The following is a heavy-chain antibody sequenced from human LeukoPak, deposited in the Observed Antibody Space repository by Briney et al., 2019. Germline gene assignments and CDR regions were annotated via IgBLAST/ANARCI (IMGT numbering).Heavy chain of an antibody. D-gene: IGHD3-9*01. CDR1: GFTFSTYP. V-gene: IGHV3-30*14. J-gene: IGHJ4*02. CDR3: ARVHDTTGYYPYFDS. Sequence: PGGSLRLSCEASGFTFSTYPMHWVRQAPDKGLEWVAMISHHGSNEYYADSVKGRFTISRDNSKNTLYLQMNNPRVEDTAIYYCARVHDTTGYYPYFDSWGQGTLVTVSS. CDR2: ISHHGSNE.